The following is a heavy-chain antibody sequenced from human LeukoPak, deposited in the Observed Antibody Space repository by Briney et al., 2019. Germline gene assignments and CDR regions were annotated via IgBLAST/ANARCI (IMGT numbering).Heavy chain of an antibody. CDR1: GFSFSSYG. CDR2: LKSDGSNE. Sequence: GGSLRLSCAASGFSFSSYGMHWVRQAPGKGLEWVAFLKSDGSNEYYADSVKGRFTISRDNSKNTLYLQMNSLRAEDTAVYYCARDFYGDYVVDYWGQGTLVTVSS. D-gene: IGHD4-17*01. J-gene: IGHJ4*02. V-gene: IGHV3-30*02. CDR3: ARDFYGDYVVDY.